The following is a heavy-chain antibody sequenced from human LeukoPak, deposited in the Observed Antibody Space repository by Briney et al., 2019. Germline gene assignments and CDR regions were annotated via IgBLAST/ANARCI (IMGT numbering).Heavy chain of an antibody. Sequence: ASVKVSCKASGYTFTVYYMHWVRQAPGQGLEWMGWINPNSGGTHYAQKFQGRVTMTRDTSISTAYMEPSRLRSDDTAVYYCATLGNCANGVCYPFDYWGQGTLVTVSS. CDR3: ATLGNCANGVCYPFDY. CDR2: INPNSGGT. D-gene: IGHD2-8*01. CDR1: GYTFTVYY. V-gene: IGHV1-2*02. J-gene: IGHJ4*02.